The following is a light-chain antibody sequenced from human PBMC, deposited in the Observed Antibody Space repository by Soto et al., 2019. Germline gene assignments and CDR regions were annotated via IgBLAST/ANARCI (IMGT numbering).Light chain of an antibody. CDR1: SSNIGAGYD. V-gene: IGLV1-40*01. J-gene: IGLJ2*01. Sequence: QSVLTQPPSVSGAPGQRVTISCTGRSSNIGAGYDVHWYQQLPGTAPKLLIYGNSNRPSGVPDRFSGSKSGTSASLAITGLQAEEEADYYCQSYDSSRSVVFGGGTKLTVL. CDR2: GNS. CDR3: QSYDSSRSVV.